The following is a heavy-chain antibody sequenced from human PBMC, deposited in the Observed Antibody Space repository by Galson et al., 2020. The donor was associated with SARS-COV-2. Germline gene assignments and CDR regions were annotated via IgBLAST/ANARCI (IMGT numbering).Heavy chain of an antibody. CDR2: IYPGDSDT. V-gene: IGHV5-51*01. D-gene: IGHD5-18*01. CDR1: GYSFTSYW. CDR3: ARGRGYSYGYTNFDY. J-gene: IGHJ4*02. Sequence: HGESLKISCKGSGYSFTSYWIGWVRQMPGKGLEWMGIIYPGDSDTRYSPSFQGPVTISADKSISPAYLQWSSLKASDTAMYYCARGRGYSYGYTNFDYWGQGTLVTVSS.